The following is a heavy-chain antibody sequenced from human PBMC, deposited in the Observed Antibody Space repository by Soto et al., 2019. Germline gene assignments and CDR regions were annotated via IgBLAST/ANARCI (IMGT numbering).Heavy chain of an antibody. Sequence: PGGSLRLSCAASGFNFSDYYMSWIRQAPGKGLEWVSYISSSSSTIYYADSVKGRFTISRDNAKNSLYLQMNSLRAEDTAVCYCARMVRSVIVVATFDIWGQGTMVTVSS. CDR3: ARMVRSVIVVATFDI. CDR1: GFNFSDYY. J-gene: IGHJ3*02. CDR2: ISSSSSTI. D-gene: IGHD2-15*01. V-gene: IGHV3-11*01.